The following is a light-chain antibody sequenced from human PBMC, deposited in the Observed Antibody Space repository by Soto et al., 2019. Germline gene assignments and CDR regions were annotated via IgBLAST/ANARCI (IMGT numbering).Light chain of an antibody. CDR2: DAS. Sequence: EIVMTQSPATLSVSPGERATLSCRASQSVSSNLAWFQQKPGQAPRLLIYDASTRATGIPARFSGSGSGTEFTLTISSLQSEDFAVYYCQQYNNRPQTFGQGTKVEIK. CDR3: QQYNNRPQT. CDR1: QSVSSN. J-gene: IGKJ1*01. V-gene: IGKV3-15*01.